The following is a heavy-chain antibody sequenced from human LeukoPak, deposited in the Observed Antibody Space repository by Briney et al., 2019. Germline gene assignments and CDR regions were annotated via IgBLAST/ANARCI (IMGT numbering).Heavy chain of an antibody. V-gene: IGHV1-58*02. CDR1: GFTFTSSA. D-gene: IGHD4/OR15-4a*01. J-gene: IGHJ6*03. CDR3: ASDNLYYGAGYYMDV. Sequence: SVPVSCQASGFTFTSSAMQWLRQARGQPLEGIGLIVVGSGYSNYPQKLQERVTITKDMSTSTAYMDPNSLSSEDPAVYYCASDNLYYGAGYYMDVWGKGTTVTVSS. CDR2: IVVGSGYS.